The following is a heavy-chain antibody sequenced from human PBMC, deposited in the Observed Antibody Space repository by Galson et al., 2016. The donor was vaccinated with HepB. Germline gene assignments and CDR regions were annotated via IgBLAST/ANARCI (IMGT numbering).Heavy chain of an antibody. V-gene: IGHV3-11*06. CDR1: GFTFSDNY. CDR3: ARDPGPPFYHPPDY. D-gene: IGHD3-3*02. J-gene: IGHJ4*02. Sequence: SLRLSCAVSGFTFSDNYMSWIRQAPGKGLEWISYISSRSSLTNYADSVKGRFTISRDNAKNSLYLQMNSLRAEDTAVYYCARDPGPPFYHPPDYWGQGTLVTVSS. CDR2: ISSRSSLT.